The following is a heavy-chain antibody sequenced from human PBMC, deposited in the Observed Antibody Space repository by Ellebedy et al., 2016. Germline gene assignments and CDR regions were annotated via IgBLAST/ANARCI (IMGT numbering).Heavy chain of an antibody. CDR1: GFTFDDYG. V-gene: IGHV3-20*03. Sequence: GGSLRLXXAASGFTFDDYGMSWVRQAPGKGLEWVSGINWNGGSTGYADSVKGRFTISRDNSKNTLYLQMNSLRAEDTAVYYCARDLGSEGDTGSFDYWGQGTLVTVSS. CDR2: INWNGGST. J-gene: IGHJ4*02. CDR3: ARDLGSEGDTGSFDY. D-gene: IGHD7-27*01.